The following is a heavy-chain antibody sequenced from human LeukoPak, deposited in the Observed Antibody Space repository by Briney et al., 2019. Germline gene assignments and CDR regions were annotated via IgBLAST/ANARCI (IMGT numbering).Heavy chain of an antibody. J-gene: IGHJ4*02. CDR2: ISYDGSNK. Sequence: GGSLRLSCAASGFTFSSSAMHWVRQAPGKGLEWVAVISYDGSNKYYADSVKGRFTISRDNFKNTLYLQMNSLRAEDTAVYYCAKARAIRGAFDYWGQGTLVTVSS. CDR3: AKARAIRGAFDY. V-gene: IGHV3-30*04. CDR1: GFTFSSSA. D-gene: IGHD2-2*02.